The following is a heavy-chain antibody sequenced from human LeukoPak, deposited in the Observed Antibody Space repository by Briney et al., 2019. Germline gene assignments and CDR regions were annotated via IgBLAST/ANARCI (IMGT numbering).Heavy chain of an antibody. D-gene: IGHD4-17*01. V-gene: IGHV3-48*01. J-gene: IGHJ4*02. CDR2: ISGSGST. CDR3: AREGTTVTTPDY. CDR1: GFTFNTYS. Sequence: GGSLRLSCEASGFTFNTYSINWVRQAPGKGLEWISYISGSGSTYYADSVKGRFTISRDNAKNSLYLQMNSLRAEDTAVYFCAREGTTVTTPDYWGQGTLVTVSS.